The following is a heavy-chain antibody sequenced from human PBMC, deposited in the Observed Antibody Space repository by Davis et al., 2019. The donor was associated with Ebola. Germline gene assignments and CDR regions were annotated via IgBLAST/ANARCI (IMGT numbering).Heavy chain of an antibody. V-gene: IGHV3-30*02. D-gene: IGHD6-6*01. CDR1: GFTFSTYG. CDR3: AKDQASYSSWGIGDV. CDR2: IRSDGSYN. Sequence: GGSLRLSCARSGFTFSTYGMHWVRQAPGNGLEWVAFIRSDGSYNYYADSVKGRFTISRDNSKNTLYLQMNSLRAEDTAVYYCAKDQASYSSWGIGDVWGQGTTVTVSS. J-gene: IGHJ6*02.